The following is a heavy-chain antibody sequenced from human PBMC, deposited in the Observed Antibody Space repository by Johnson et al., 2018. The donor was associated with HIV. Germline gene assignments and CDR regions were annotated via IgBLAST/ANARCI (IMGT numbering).Heavy chain of an antibody. CDR2: ISYDGSNK. CDR1: GFTFSSYA. V-gene: IGHV3-30-3*01. D-gene: IGHD5-24*01. Sequence: QVQLVESGGGVVQPGRSLRLSCAASGFTFSSYAMHWVRQAPGKGLEWVAVISYDGSNKYYADSVKGRFTISRDNSKKTLYLQMNSLRSEDTAVYYCAREPPVEMATHDAFDIWGQGTMVTVAS. J-gene: IGHJ3*02. CDR3: AREPPVEMATHDAFDI.